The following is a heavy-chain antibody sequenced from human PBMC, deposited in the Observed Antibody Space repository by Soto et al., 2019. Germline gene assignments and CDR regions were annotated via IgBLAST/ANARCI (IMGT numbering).Heavy chain of an antibody. V-gene: IGHV1-69*12. CDR3: ARGEATKIVVTTYYAMDV. CDR2: IIPVFGTP. D-gene: IGHD3-22*01. Sequence: QVQLVQSGAEVKKPGSSVKVSCKASGGSLSNYGISWVRQAPGQGLEWMGAIIPVFGTPNYAQKFQDRVTITADESTTTVDMEVRSLTSEDTAVYYCARGEATKIVVTTYYAMDVWGQGTTVTVSS. CDR1: GGSLSNYG. J-gene: IGHJ6*02.